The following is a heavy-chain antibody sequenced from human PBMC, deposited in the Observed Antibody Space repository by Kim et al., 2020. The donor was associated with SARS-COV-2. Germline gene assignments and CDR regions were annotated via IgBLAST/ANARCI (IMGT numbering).Heavy chain of an antibody. CDR3: AKFPAPGIVVVVAAKGERHFDY. J-gene: IGHJ4*02. CDR1: GFTFSSYA. CDR2: ISGSGGST. D-gene: IGHD2-15*01. Sequence: GGSLRLSCAASGFTFSSYAMSWVRQAPGKGLEWVSAISGSGGSTYYADSVKGRFTISRDNSKNTLYLQMNSLRAEDTAVYYCAKFPAPGIVVVVAAKGERHFDYWGQGTLVTVSS. V-gene: IGHV3-23*01.